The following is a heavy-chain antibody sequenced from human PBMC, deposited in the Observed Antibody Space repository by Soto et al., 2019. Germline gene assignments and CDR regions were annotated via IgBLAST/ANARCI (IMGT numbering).Heavy chain of an antibody. J-gene: IGHJ4*02. CDR3: AKYFNTGTSSTYDS. V-gene: IGHV3-23*01. CDR2: ILGTGDRV. Sequence: PGGSLRLSCATSGFTFNTYGMAWVRQAPGKGLAWVSAILGTGDRVSYVDSVKGRFTISRDNSKNTLYLQMNSLRADDTAIYYCAKYFNTGTSSTYDSWGQGTRVTVSS. D-gene: IGHD1-7*01. CDR1: GFTFNTYG.